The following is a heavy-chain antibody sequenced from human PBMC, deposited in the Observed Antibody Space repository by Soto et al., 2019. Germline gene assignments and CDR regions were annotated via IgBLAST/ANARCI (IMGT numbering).Heavy chain of an antibody. D-gene: IGHD4-17*01. CDR1: GYTFTSYA. V-gene: IGHV1-3*01. CDR3: ARDPETTVTTPLFDY. CDR2: INAGNGNT. Sequence: QVQLVQSGAEVKKPGASVKVSCKASGYTFTSYAMHWVRQAPGQRLEWMGWINAGNGNTKYSQKFQGRVTITRDTSASTAYMELSSLRSEDTAVYYCARDPETTVTTPLFDYWGQGTLVTVSS. J-gene: IGHJ4*02.